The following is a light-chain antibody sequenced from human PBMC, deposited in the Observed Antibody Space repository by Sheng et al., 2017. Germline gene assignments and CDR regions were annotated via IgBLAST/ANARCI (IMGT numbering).Light chain of an antibody. CDR2: GTS. V-gene: IGKV3-20*01. Sequence: EIVLTQSPGTLSLSPGERATLSCRASQSVGSSYLAWYQQIPGRAPRLLIYGTSTRATGIPDRFSGSGSGTDFTLTISRLEPEDFAVYYCHQYGSSPPYSFGPGDRSWRS. CDR1: QSVGSSY. CDR3: HQYGSSPPYS. J-gene: IGKJ2*03.